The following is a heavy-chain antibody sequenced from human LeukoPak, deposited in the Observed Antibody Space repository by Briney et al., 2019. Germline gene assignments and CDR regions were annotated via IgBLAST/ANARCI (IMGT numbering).Heavy chain of an antibody. J-gene: IGHJ4*02. CDR2: IWSDGSYK. Sequence: GGSLRLSCAASGFTFMSYAMHWVRQAPGKGLEWVAVIWSDGSYKYYADSVKGRFTISRDDSKNTLYLQMNSLRAEDTAVYYCARDFSLQLFDYWGQGTLVTVFS. CDR3: ARDFSLQLFDY. V-gene: IGHV3-33*08. CDR1: GFTFMSYA. D-gene: IGHD5-24*01.